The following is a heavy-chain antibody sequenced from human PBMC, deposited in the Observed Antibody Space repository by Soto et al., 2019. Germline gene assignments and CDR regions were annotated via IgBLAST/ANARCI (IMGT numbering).Heavy chain of an antibody. V-gene: IGHV3-23*01. CDR2: ISSSGGTT. Sequence: EVHLLESGGGLVQPGGSLRLSCAASGFTFNSYGMSWVRQAPGKGLEWVSSISSSGGTTYYADSVKGRFTISRDKSKNTLFLQMNSLRAGDTAVYYCAKGMTTARYYYYYKDVWGKGTTVTVS. CDR1: GFTFNSYG. J-gene: IGHJ6*03. CDR3: AKGMTTARYYYYYKDV. D-gene: IGHD4-4*01.